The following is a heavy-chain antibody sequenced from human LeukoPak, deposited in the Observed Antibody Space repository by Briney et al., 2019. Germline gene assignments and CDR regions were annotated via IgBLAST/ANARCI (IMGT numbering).Heavy chain of an antibody. CDR1: GGSISSGDYY. D-gene: IGHD3-16*01. J-gene: IGHJ6*03. CDR3: ARTQGGDPYYYMDV. CDR2: IYYSGST. Sequence: SETLSLTCTVSGGSISSGDYYWSWIRQPPGKGLEWIGYIYYSGSTYYNPSLKSRVTISVDTSKNQFSLKLSSVTAADTAVYYCARTQGGDPYYYMDVWGKGTTVTASS. V-gene: IGHV4-30-4*08.